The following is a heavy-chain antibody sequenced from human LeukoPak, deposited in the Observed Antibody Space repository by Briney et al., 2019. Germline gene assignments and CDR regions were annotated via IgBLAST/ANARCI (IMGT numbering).Heavy chain of an antibody. V-gene: IGHV3-20*04. CDR2: INWNGGST. CDR1: GFTFDDYG. Sequence: GGSLRLSCAASGFTFDDYGMSWVRHAPGKGLEWVSGINWNGGSTGYADSVKGRFTISRDNAKNSLYLQMNSLRAEDTAVYYCARAQRDYFDYWGQGTLVTVSS. J-gene: IGHJ4*02. CDR3: ARAQRDYFDY.